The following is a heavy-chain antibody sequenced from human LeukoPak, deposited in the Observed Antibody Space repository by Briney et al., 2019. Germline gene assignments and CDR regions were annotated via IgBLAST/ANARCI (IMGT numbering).Heavy chain of an antibody. CDR2: IYTSGST. V-gene: IGHV4-61*02. CDR1: GGSISSGSYY. J-gene: IGHJ5*02. D-gene: IGHD6-19*01. Sequence: SETLSLTCTVSGGSISSGSYYWSWIRQPAGKGLEWIGRIYTSGSTNYNPSLKSRVTISVDTSKNQFSLKLSSVTAADTAVYYCARWSGWSYNWFDPWGQGTLVTVSS. CDR3: ARWSGWSYNWFDP.